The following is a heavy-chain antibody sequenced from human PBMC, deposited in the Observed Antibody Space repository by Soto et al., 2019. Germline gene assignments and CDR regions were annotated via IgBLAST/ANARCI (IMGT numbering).Heavy chain of an antibody. CDR1: GFIFTNYW. D-gene: IGHD3-10*01. V-gene: IGHV3-74*03. CDR2: INSDGTNT. J-gene: IGHJ6*03. Sequence: GGSLRLSCAGSGFIFTNYWMHWVRQVPGKGLEWVARINSDGTNTQYADSVKGRFTISRDNAKNTLFLQMDSLRAEDTAVYFCSRVRELYGSGRQYYYMDVWGKGTTVTVSS. CDR3: SRVRELYGSGRQYYYMDV.